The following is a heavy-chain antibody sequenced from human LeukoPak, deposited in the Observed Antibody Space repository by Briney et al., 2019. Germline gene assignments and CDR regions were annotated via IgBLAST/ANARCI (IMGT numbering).Heavy chain of an antibody. J-gene: IGHJ4*02. CDR3: TRDPEY. Sequence: GGSLSLSCGAAGYTFSDYTMNWVRHAAGKGPEWISYISSGGSVMHYADSVKGRFTISRDNVENSLYLQMNSLRVEDTAVYYCTRDPEYWGQGVLFTVSS. CDR2: ISSGGSVM. CDR1: GYTFSDYT. V-gene: IGHV3-48*01.